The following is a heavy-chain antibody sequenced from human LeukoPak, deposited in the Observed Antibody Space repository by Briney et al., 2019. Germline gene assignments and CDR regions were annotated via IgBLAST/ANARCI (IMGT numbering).Heavy chain of an antibody. D-gene: IGHD3-3*01. CDR1: GGSLSSYY. Sequence: SETLSLTCTVSGGSLSSYYWSWIRQPPGKGLEWIGYIYTSGSTNYNPSLKSRVTISVDTSKNQFSLKLSSVTAADTAVYYCARHQDFPDAFDIWGQGTMVTVSS. CDR3: ARHQDFPDAFDI. CDR2: IYTSGST. V-gene: IGHV4-4*08. J-gene: IGHJ3*02.